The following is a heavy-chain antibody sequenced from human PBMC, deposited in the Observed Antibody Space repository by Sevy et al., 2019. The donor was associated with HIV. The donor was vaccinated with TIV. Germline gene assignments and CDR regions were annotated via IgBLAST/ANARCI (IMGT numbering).Heavy chain of an antibody. Sequence: ASVKVSCKVSGYTLTELSMHWLRQAPGKGLEWVGSFDPEDGETVYEHKFQGRVSMTEDTSTDTAYMEVISLKFEDTAAYYCATTKDYYDSSGYPFDYWGQGTLVTVSS. CDR2: FDPEDGET. D-gene: IGHD3-22*01. V-gene: IGHV1-24*01. J-gene: IGHJ4*02. CDR3: ATTKDYYDSSGYPFDY. CDR1: GYTLTELS.